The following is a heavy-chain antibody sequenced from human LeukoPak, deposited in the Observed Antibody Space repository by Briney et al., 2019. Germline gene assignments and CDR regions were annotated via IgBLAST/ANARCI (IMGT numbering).Heavy chain of an antibody. CDR2: IYSGGNA. CDR3: AGSSSRSGDSY. D-gene: IGHD6-13*01. Sequence: GGSLRLSCAASGFTVSSNFMNWVRQAPGKGLEWVSVIYSGGNAYYADSVKGRFTISRDSSKNTLYLQMNSLRAEDTAVYYCAGSSSRSGDSYWGQGTLVTVSS. V-gene: IGHV3-66*01. CDR1: GFTVSSNF. J-gene: IGHJ4*02.